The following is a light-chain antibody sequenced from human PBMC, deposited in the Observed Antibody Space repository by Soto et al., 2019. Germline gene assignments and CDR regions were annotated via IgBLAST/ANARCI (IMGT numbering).Light chain of an antibody. V-gene: IGLV3-21*04. CDR2: YDG. CDR3: QVWDSSNDLVV. CDR1: NIGSES. Sequence: SYELTQPPSVSVAPGETARITCGGNNIGSESVHWYHRKPGQAPMLVIYYDGDRPSGIPERFSGSNSGNTATLTISRVDAGDEADYYCQVWDSSNDLVVFGGGTKLTVL. J-gene: IGLJ2*01.